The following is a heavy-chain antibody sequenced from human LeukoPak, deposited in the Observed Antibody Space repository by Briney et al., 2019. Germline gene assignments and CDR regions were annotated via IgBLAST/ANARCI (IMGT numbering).Heavy chain of an antibody. D-gene: IGHD3-10*01. CDR2: IYSDGSDT. J-gene: IGHJ3*01. CDR3: ATDSGHAFSF. V-gene: IGHV3-74*01. Sequence: GGSLRLSCAASGFTFNTAWMHWVHQAPGKGLVWVSRIYSDGSDTTYADSVKGRFTIPRDNARNTLYLQMSSLRAEDTAVYYCATDSGHAFSFWGQGTMVTVSS. CDR1: GFTFNTAW.